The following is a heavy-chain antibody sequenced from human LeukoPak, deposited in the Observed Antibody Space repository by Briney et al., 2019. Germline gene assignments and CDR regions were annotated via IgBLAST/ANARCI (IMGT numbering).Heavy chain of an antibody. Sequence: ASVKVSCKASGGTFSSYAISWVRQAPGQGLEWMGGIIPIFGTANYAQKFQGRVTMTRNTSISTAYMELSSLRSEDTAVYYCVRAYYGSGSYYTFDYWGQGTLVTVSS. D-gene: IGHD3-10*01. CDR2: IIPIFGTA. CDR3: VRAYYGSGSYYTFDY. J-gene: IGHJ4*02. CDR1: GGTFSSYA. V-gene: IGHV1-69*05.